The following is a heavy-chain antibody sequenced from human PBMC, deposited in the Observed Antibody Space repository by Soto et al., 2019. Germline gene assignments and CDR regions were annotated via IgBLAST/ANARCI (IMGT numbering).Heavy chain of an antibody. D-gene: IGHD3-9*01. CDR2: IYYSGST. J-gene: IGHJ3*02. Sequence: QVQLQESGPGLVKPSHTLSLTCTVSGGSISSGGSYWSWIRHHPGKGLEWIGYIYYSGSTYYNPSLKSRVNISVYTTKNQFSLKLNSVTVAETAVYYVARDLDCDILPGDTPGAFDTWGQGTMVTVSS. CDR1: GGSISSGGSY. CDR3: ARDLDCDILPGDTPGAFDT. V-gene: IGHV4-31*03.